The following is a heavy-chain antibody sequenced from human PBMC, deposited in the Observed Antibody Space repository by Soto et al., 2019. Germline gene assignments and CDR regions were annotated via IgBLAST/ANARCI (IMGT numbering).Heavy chain of an antibody. J-gene: IGHJ4*02. D-gene: IGHD4-17*01. Sequence: QVQLVQSGAAVKKPGSSVKVSCKASGGTFSSYAISWVRQAPGQGLEWMGGIIPIFGTANYAQKFQGRVTITADESTSTAYMELSSLRSEDTAVYYCARTLTHYGDLRGYFDYWGQGTLVTVSS. CDR1: GGTFSSYA. V-gene: IGHV1-69*12. CDR2: IIPIFGTA. CDR3: ARTLTHYGDLRGYFDY.